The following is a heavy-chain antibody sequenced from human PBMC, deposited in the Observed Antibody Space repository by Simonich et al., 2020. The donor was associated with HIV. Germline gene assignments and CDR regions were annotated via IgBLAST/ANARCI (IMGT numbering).Heavy chain of an antibody. CDR2: IYPGYSDT. CDR1: GYSFTSYW. V-gene: IGHV5-51*03. J-gene: IGHJ2*01. Sequence: EVQLLQSGAEVKKPVVSLKISCKVSGYSFTSYWIGWVCQMPGKGLEWMGLIYPGYSDTRYIPSFQGQVTISADKSISTAYLQWSSLKASDTAMYYCVRRLAVAGTYWYFDLWGRGTLVTVSS. D-gene: IGHD6-19*01. CDR3: VRRLAVAGTYWYFDL.